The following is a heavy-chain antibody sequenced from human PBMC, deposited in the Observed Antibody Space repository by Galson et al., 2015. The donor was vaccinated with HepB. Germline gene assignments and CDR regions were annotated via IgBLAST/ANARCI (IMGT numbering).Heavy chain of an antibody. V-gene: IGHV1-18*04. CDR1: GYSFTNHY. J-gene: IGHJ4*02. CDR2: ISTYNGNT. D-gene: IGHD6-19*01. Sequence: SCKASGYSFTNHYISWVRQAPGQGLECMGWISTYNGNTNYAQNLQGRVTMTTDTSTNTAYMELRSLRSDDTAMYYCARVYNSGWYWRHHFDYWGQGTLVTVSS. CDR3: ARVYNSGWYWRHHFDY.